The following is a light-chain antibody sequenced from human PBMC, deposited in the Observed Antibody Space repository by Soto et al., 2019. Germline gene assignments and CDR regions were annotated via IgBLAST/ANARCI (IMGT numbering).Light chain of an antibody. J-gene: IGKJ1*01. V-gene: IGKV4-1*01. CDR3: HQYYDSPPT. CDR1: QSVLYSSNNRNY. CDR2: WAS. Sequence: DIVMTQSPDSLPVSLGEEATINCKSSQSVLYSSNNRNYLAWYQQKPGQSPKLLIYWASARESGVPDRFSGSGSGTEFSLTISSLQAEDVAVYYCHQYYDSPPTFGQGTKVEI.